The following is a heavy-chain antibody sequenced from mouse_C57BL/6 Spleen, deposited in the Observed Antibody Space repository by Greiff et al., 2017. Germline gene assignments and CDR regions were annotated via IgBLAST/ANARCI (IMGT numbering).Heavy chain of an antibody. CDR1: GFSFNTYA. CDR3: VRQGGSYDYYAMDY. V-gene: IGHV10-1*01. CDR2: IRSKSNNYAT. J-gene: IGHJ4*01. D-gene: IGHD6-5*01. Sequence: DVKLVESGGGLVQPKGSLKLSCAASGFSFNTYAMNWVRQAPGKGLEWVARIRSKSNNYATYYADSVKDRFTISRDDSESMLYLQMNNLKTEDTAMYYCVRQGGSYDYYAMDYWGQGTSVTVSS.